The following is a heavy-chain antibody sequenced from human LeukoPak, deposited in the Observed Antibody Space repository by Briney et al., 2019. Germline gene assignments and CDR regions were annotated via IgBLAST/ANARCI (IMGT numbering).Heavy chain of an antibody. J-gene: IGHJ4*02. D-gene: IGHD5-18*01. CDR2: ISSSSSYI. CDR1: GFIFSSYS. Sequence: GGSLRLSCAASGFIFSSYSMNWVRQAPGKGLEWVSSISSSSSYIYYADSVKGRSTISRDNAKNSLYLQMNSLRAEDTVKYYCARDLSGVTGYTYGRGIDYWGQGTLVTVSS. CDR3: ARDLSGVTGYTYGRGIDY. V-gene: IGHV3-21*04.